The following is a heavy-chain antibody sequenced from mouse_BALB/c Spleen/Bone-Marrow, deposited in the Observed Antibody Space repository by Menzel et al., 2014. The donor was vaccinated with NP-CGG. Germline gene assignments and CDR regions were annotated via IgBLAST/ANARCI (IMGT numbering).Heavy chain of an antibody. J-gene: IGHJ2*01. CDR3: GVPDYYGSSDFDY. V-gene: IGHV1-37*01. CDR2: INPYNGDT. D-gene: IGHD1-1*01. CDR1: GYSFTGYF. Sequence: EVQLQQSGPELVKPGASVKISCKASGYSFTGYFMNWVKQSHGKSLEWIGRINPYNGDTFNNQKFKGKATLTVDKSSSTAHMELLSLTSEDSAVYYCGVPDYYGSSDFDYWGQGTTLTVSS.